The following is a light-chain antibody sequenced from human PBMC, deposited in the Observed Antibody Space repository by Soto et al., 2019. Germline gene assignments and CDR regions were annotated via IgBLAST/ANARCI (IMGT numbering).Light chain of an antibody. CDR3: QQYDDLLPT. CDR2: DAS. Sequence: DIQMTQSPSSLSASVGDRVTITCQASQGIANYLNWYQQKPGKAPKVLIYDASTLEKGVPSRFSGSGSGTAFTFTISSLQPEDIATYYCQQYDDLLPTFGQGSKLEIK. CDR1: QGIANY. V-gene: IGKV1-33*01. J-gene: IGKJ2*01.